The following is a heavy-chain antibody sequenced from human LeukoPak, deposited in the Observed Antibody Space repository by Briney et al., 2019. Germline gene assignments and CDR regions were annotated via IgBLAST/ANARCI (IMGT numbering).Heavy chain of an antibody. J-gene: IGHJ4*02. Sequence: PGGSLRLSCAASGFAFSDYYMSWIRQAPGKGLEWVSYISSSGSTIYYADSVKGRFTISRDNAKNSLYLQMNSLRAEDTAVYYCARRGGVAARPPRRDVDYWGQGTLVTVSS. D-gene: IGHD6-6*01. CDR3: ARRGGVAARPPRRDVDY. V-gene: IGHV3-11*04. CDR1: GFAFSDYY. CDR2: ISSSGSTI.